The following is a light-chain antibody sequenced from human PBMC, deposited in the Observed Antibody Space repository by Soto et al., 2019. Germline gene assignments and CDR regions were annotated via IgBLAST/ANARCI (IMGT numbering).Light chain of an antibody. Sequence: EFVMTQSPGTLSLSPGERATLSCRASQSVGNFLTWYQQKPGQAPRLLIYDASTRATGIPARFSGSGSGTDFTLTISSLEPEDFAVYYCQQRSNWPPLTFGGGTKVDIK. CDR1: QSVGNF. V-gene: IGKV3-11*01. J-gene: IGKJ4*01. CDR2: DAS. CDR3: QQRSNWPPLT.